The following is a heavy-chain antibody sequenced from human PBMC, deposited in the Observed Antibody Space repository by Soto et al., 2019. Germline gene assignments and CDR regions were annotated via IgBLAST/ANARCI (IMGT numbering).Heavy chain of an antibody. V-gene: IGHV3-21*01. CDR2: ISSSSSYI. J-gene: IGHJ4*02. Sequence: GGSLRLSCAASGFTFSSYSMNWVRQAPGKGLEWVSSISSSSSYIYYADSVKGRFTISRDNAKNSLYLQMNSLRAEDTAVYYCARDSGGANPFDYWGQGTLVTVSS. D-gene: IGHD6-25*01. CDR3: ARDSGGANPFDY. CDR1: GFTFSSYS.